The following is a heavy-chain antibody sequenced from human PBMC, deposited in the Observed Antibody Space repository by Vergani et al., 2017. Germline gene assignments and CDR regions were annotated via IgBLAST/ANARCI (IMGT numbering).Heavy chain of an antibody. CDR2: ISSSSSTI. Sequence: EVQLEESGGGLVQPGGSLRLSCAASGFTFSSYSMNWVRQAPGKGLEWVSYISSSSSTIYYADSVKGRFTISRDNAKNSLYLQMNSLRAEDTAVYYCARSGTYYYDSSGYEDDAFDIWGQGTMVTVSS. V-gene: IGHV3-48*01. J-gene: IGHJ3*02. D-gene: IGHD3-22*01. CDR1: GFTFSSYS. CDR3: ARSGTYYYDSSGYEDDAFDI.